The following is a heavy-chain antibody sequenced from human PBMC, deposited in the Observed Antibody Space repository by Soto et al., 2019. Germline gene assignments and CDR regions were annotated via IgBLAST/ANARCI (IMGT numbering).Heavy chain of an antibody. Sequence: PSETLALTCAVYGGSFSGYYWSWIRQPPGEGLEWIGGINHSGSTNYNPSIKSRVTISVDTSKKQFSLKLSSVTAADTAVYYCSRGRTYYYDSSGYYWTYYFDYWGQGTLVTAPQ. CDR1: GGSFSGYY. V-gene: IGHV4-34*01. J-gene: IGHJ4*02. CDR3: SRGRTYYYDSSGYYWTYYFDY. D-gene: IGHD3-22*01. CDR2: INHSGST.